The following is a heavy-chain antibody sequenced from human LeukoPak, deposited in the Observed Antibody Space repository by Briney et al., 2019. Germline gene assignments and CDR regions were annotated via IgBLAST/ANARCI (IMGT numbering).Heavy chain of an antibody. J-gene: IGHJ5*02. Sequence: SVKVSCKASGGTFSSYAISWVRQAPGQGLEWMGRIIPILGIANYAQKFQGRVTMTRNTSISTAYMELSSLRSEDTAVYYCARGIGIPRFDPWGQGTLVTVSS. CDR2: IIPILGIA. D-gene: IGHD3-3*01. CDR3: ARGIGIPRFDP. V-gene: IGHV1-69*04. CDR1: GGTFSSYA.